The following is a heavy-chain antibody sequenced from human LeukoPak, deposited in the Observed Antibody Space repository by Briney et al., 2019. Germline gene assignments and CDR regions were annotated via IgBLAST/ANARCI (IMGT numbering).Heavy chain of an antibody. Sequence: SETLSLTCTVWGDPNNSSSYYWRSIRQPPGKVLESNGSIYYSGSTYYNPSLKSRVTISVNTSKNQLSLRLRSVTAADTDVYYCARWFDYWGRGTMVPVS. CDR1: GDPNNSSSYY. CDR2: IYYSGST. V-gene: IGHV4-39*01. J-gene: IGHJ4*02. CDR3: ARWFDY.